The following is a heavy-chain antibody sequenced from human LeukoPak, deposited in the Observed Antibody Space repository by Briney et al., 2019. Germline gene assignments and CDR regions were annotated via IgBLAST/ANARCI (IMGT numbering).Heavy chain of an antibody. CDR2: IYYRGGT. J-gene: IGHJ4*02. Sequence: SETLSLTCTVSGDPNTDYYWSWIRQPPGKGLEWIGYIYYRGGTNRNPSLKSRVTISVDTSQNQFSLKLSSVTAADTVVYYCASSPSYYDILTGYYTGGVGMDYWGQGTLVTVSS. CDR1: GDPNTDYY. CDR3: ASSPSYYDILTGYYTGGVGMDY. V-gene: IGHV4-59*01. D-gene: IGHD3-9*01.